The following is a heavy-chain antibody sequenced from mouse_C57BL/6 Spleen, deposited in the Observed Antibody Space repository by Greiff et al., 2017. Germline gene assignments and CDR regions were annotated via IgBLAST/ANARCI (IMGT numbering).Heavy chain of an antibody. Sequence: DVQLVESGGGLVKPGGSLKLSCAASGFTFSSYAMSWVRQTPEKRLEWVATISDGGSYTYYPDNVKGRFTISRDNAKNNLYLQMSHLKSEDTAMYYCAREPYYYGSSYGYFDVWGTGTTVTVSS. J-gene: IGHJ1*03. CDR3: AREPYYYGSSYGYFDV. CDR1: GFTFSSYA. D-gene: IGHD1-1*01. V-gene: IGHV5-4*01. CDR2: ISDGGSYT.